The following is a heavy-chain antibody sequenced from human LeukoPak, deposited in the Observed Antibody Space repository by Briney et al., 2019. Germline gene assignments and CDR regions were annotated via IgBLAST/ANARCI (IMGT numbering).Heavy chain of an antibody. V-gene: IGHV5-51*01. CDR2: IYPGDSHT. D-gene: IGHD6-6*01. CDR1: GYTFTTYW. J-gene: IGHJ4*02. Sequence: PGESLKISCKGSGYTFTTYWTGCVRQMPGKRLEWMGIIYPGDSHTRYIPSFQGQLTLSADKSISTAYLQWSSLKASDTAIYYCARLSSTSSNYFDYWGQGTLVTVSS. CDR3: ARLSSTSSNYFDY.